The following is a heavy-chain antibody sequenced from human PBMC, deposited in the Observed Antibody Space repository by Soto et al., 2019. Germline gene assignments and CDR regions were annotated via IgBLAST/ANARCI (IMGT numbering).Heavy chain of an antibody. J-gene: IGHJ4*02. CDR2: FYYSGST. CDR1: GGSISSSSYY. CDR3: ARALPTDDFDY. Sequence: SETLSLTCAVSGGSISSSSYYWGWIRQPPGKGLEWIGSFYYSGSTYYNPSLKSRVTISVDTSKNQFFLKLTSVTAADTAVYYCARALPTDDFDYWGQGTLVTVSS. V-gene: IGHV4-39*01.